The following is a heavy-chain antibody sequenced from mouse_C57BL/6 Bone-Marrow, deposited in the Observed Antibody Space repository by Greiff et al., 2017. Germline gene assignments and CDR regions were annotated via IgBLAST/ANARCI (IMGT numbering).Heavy chain of an antibody. CDR2: IDPSDSET. D-gene: IGHD1-1*01. Sequence: QVHVKQPGAELVRPGSSVKLSCKASGYTFTSYWMHWVKQRPIQGLEWIGNIDPSDSETHYNQKFKDKATLTVDKSSSTAYMQLSSLTSEDSAVYYCAFTTVVAQDWYFDVWGTGTTVTVSS. J-gene: IGHJ1*03. V-gene: IGHV1-52*01. CDR1: GYTFTSYW. CDR3: AFTTVVAQDWYFDV.